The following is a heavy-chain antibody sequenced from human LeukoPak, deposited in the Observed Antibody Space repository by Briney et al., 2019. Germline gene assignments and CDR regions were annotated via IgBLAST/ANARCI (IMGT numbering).Heavy chain of an antibody. Sequence: GGSLRLSCTASGFTFSSYSMNWVRQAPGKGLEWLSYITSSSSSIFYADSVKGRFTISRDNAKNSLYLQMNSLRAEDTAVYYCATRSWLLGPYYFDYWGQGTLVTVSS. J-gene: IGHJ4*02. CDR3: ATRSWLLGPYYFDY. D-gene: IGHD5-12*01. V-gene: IGHV3-48*01. CDR2: ITSSSSSI. CDR1: GFTFSSYS.